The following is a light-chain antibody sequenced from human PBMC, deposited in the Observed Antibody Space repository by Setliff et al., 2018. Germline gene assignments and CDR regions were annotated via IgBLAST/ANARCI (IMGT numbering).Light chain of an antibody. CDR3: SSYTTINTLI. Sequence: QSALTQAASVSGSPGQSITISCTGTSSDIGVYNYVSWYQQHPGKAPKLMIYDVSRRPSGVSNRFSGSKSGNTASLTISGLQAEDEADYYCSSYTTINTLIFGGGTKVTVL. CDR1: SSDIGVYNY. CDR2: DVS. J-gene: IGLJ2*01. V-gene: IGLV2-14*03.